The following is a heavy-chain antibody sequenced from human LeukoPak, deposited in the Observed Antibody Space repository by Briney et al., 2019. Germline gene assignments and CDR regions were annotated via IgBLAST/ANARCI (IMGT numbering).Heavy chain of an antibody. V-gene: IGHV4-39*02. CDR3: ARDRVVVVPAAINKDAFDI. J-gene: IGHJ3*02. D-gene: IGHD2-2*02. Sequence: PSETLSLTCSVSGGSISSSNYYWGWIRQPPGKGLEWIGIIYYSGSTSYNPSLKSRVTISIDTSKNQFSLKLTSVTAADTAVYYCARDRVVVVPAAINKDAFDIWGQGTMVTVSS. CDR1: GGSISSSNYY. CDR2: IYYSGST.